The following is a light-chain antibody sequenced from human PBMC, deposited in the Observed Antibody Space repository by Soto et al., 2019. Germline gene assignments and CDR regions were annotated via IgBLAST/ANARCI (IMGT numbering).Light chain of an antibody. V-gene: IGLV2-14*01. Sequence: QSVLAQPASVSGSPGKSIAISCTGTSSDIGSYNYVSWYQQHPGKAPKLMTYDVSNRPSGVSDRFSGSKSGNTASLTISGIQAEDEADYYCKSFTTSTTYVFGTGTKVTVL. CDR1: SSDIGSYNY. J-gene: IGLJ1*01. CDR3: KSFTTSTTYV. CDR2: DVS.